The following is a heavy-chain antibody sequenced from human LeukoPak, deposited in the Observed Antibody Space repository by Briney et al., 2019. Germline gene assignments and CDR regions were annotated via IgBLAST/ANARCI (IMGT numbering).Heavy chain of an antibody. CDR3: ARDGVNDSSGYLPFDI. D-gene: IGHD3-22*01. Sequence: TTSETLSLTCTVSGGSISSYYWSWIRQPPGKGLEWIGYIYYSGSTNYNPSLKSRVTISVDTSKNQFSLKLSSVTAADTAVYYCARDGVNDSSGYLPFDIWGQGTMVTVSS. CDR2: IYYSGST. CDR1: GGSISSYY. V-gene: IGHV4-59*01. J-gene: IGHJ3*02.